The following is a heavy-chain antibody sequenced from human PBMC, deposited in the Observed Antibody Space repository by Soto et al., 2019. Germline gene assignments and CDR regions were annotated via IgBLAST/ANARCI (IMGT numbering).Heavy chain of an antibody. Sequence: PPGGSLRLSCAASGFTFSPHAMHWVRQGPGKGLEWVAVISYEGSNKYYADSVKGRFTISRDNSKNTLYLQMNSLRAEDTAVYYCARERNTGYDYSYYYGMDVWGQGTTVTVSS. V-gene: IGHV3-30-3*01. CDR1: GFTFSPHA. J-gene: IGHJ6*02. CDR2: ISYEGSNK. D-gene: IGHD5-18*01. CDR3: ARERNTGYDYSYYYGMDV.